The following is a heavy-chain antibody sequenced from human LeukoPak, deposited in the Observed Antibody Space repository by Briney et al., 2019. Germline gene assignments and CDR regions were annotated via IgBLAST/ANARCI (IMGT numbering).Heavy chain of an antibody. CDR1: GFTFSNYE. V-gene: IGHV3-48*03. CDR2: ISGSGSTI. J-gene: IGHJ3*02. D-gene: IGHD3-10*01. CDR3: ATHELKDAFDI. Sequence: GGSLRLSCAVSGFTFSNYEMNWVRQAPGKGLEWVSYISGSGSTIYYADSVKGRFTISRDNAKNSLYLQMNSLRAEDTAVYYCATHELKDAFDIWGQGTMVTVSS.